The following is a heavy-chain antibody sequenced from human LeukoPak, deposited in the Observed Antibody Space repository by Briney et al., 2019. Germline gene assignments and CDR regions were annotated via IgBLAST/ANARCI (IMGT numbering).Heavy chain of an antibody. CDR1: GFTFDDYG. V-gene: IGHV3-20*04. CDR3: ARVTYYDSLYYFDY. CDR2: INWNGGST. Sequence: PGGSLRLSCAASGFTFDDYGLSWVRQAPGKGLEWVSGINWNGGSTGYADSVKGRLTISRDNAKNSLYLQMNSLRAEDTALYYCARVTYYDSLYYFDYWGQGTLVTVSS. J-gene: IGHJ4*02. D-gene: IGHD5-12*01.